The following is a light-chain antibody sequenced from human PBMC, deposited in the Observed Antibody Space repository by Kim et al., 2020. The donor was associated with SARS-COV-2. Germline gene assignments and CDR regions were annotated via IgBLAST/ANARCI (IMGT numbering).Light chain of an antibody. CDR2: GRN. J-gene: IGLJ2*01. V-gene: IGLV3-19*01. CDR3: QSRDSGGDVL. CDR1: SLRSYY. Sequence: SSELTQDPAVSVALGQTVRITCQGDSLRSYYATWYQQRPRQAPVLVIYGRNNRPSGIPDRFSGSSSGNTGSLTISGAQAEDEADFYCQSRDSGGDVLFGGGTQLTVL.